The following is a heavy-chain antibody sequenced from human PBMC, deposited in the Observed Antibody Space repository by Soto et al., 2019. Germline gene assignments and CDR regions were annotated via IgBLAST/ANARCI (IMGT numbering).Heavy chain of an antibody. J-gene: IGHJ4*02. D-gene: IGHD3-22*01. CDR1: GFTFSSYG. CDR3: AKDRSTYYYDSSGYGNDY. V-gene: IGHV3-30*18. Sequence: HPGGSLRLSCAASGFTFSSYGMHWVRQAPGKGLEWVAVISYDGSNKYYADSVKGRFTISRDNSKNTLYLQMNSLRAEDTAVYYCAKDRSTYYYDSSGYGNDYWGQGTLVTVSS. CDR2: ISYDGSNK.